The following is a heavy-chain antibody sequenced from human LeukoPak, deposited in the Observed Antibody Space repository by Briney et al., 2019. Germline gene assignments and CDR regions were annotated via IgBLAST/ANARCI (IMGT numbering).Heavy chain of an antibody. CDR3: ARDSQHLNFDY. D-gene: IGHD3-3*02. CDR2: IKEYGSEK. V-gene: IGHV3-7*04. J-gene: IGHJ4*02. Sequence: GGSPRLSCAASGFTFSNYWMNWVRQAPGKGLEWVANIKEYGSEKFYVDSVKGRFIISRDNAKTSLYLQMNSLRTEDTAVYYCARDSQHLNFDYWGQGTLVTVSS. CDR1: GFTFSNYW.